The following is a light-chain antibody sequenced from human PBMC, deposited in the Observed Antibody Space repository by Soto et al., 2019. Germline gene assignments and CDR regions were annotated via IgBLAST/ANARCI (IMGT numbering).Light chain of an antibody. CDR3: QQYNAYPIT. J-gene: IGKJ5*01. CDR1: QTISGW. CDR2: KAS. V-gene: IGKV1-5*03. Sequence: DIQMTQSPSTLSGSVGDRVTITCRASQTISGWLAWYQQKPGKAPKLLIYKASTLKSGVPSRFSGSGSGTEFTLTISSLQPDDFATYYCQQYNAYPITFGQGTRLDIK.